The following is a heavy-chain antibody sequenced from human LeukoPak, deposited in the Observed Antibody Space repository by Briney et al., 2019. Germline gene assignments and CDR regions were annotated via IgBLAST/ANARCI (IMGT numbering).Heavy chain of an antibody. CDR1: GGSFSGYY. Sequence: SETLSLTCAVYGGSFSGYYWSWIRQPPGKGLEWIGEINHSGSTNYNPSLKSRVTISIDTSKNQFSLKLSSVTAADTAVYYCARRRIQLWLEDFDYWGQGTLVTVSS. J-gene: IGHJ4*02. V-gene: IGHV4-34*01. CDR2: INHSGST. D-gene: IGHD5-18*01. CDR3: ARRRIQLWLEDFDY.